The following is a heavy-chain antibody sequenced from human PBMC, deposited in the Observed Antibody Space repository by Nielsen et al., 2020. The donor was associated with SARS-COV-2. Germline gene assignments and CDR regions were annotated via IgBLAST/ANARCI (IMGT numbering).Heavy chain of an antibody. Sequence: SVKVSCKASGGTFSSYAISWVRQAPGQGLEWMGGIIPIFGTANYAQKFQGRVTITADKSTSTAYMELSSLRSEDTAVYYCAKGSPEVGAPHYYGMDVWGQGTTVPSP. J-gene: IGHJ6*02. CDR1: GGTFSSYA. D-gene: IGHD1-26*01. CDR3: AKGSPEVGAPHYYGMDV. V-gene: IGHV1-69*06. CDR2: IIPIFGTA.